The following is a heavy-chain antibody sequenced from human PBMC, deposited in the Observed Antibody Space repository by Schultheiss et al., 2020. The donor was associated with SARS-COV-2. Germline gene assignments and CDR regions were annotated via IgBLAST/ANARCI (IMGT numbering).Heavy chain of an antibody. CDR2: ISYDGSKT. J-gene: IGHJ4*02. V-gene: IGHV3-30*18. CDR1: GFTFSSYG. CDR3: AKDLVIVEYYFDY. D-gene: IGHD3-22*01. Sequence: GGSLRLSCAASGFTFSSYGMHWVRQAPGKGLEWVAVISYDGSKTYYGDSVEGRFTISRDNSKNTLYLQMNSLRAEDTAVYYCAKDLVIVEYYFDYWGQGTLVTVSS.